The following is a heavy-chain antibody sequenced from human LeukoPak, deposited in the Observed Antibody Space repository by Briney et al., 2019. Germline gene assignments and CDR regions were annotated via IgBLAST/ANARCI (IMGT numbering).Heavy chain of an antibody. Sequence: PGGSLRLSCAASGFTFDDYGMSWVRQAPGKGLEWVSGINWNGGSTGYADSVKGRFTISRDNAKNSLYLQMDSLRAEDTAVYYCARDKNWAFDYWGQGTLVTVSS. CDR3: ARDKNWAFDY. V-gene: IGHV3-20*04. D-gene: IGHD7-27*01. CDR1: GFTFDDYG. J-gene: IGHJ4*02. CDR2: INWNGGST.